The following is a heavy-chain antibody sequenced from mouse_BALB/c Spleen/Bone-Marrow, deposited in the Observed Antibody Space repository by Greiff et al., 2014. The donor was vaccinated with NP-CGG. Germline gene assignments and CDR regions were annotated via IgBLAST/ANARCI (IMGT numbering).Heavy chain of an antibody. CDR1: GYTFTSYW. V-gene: IGHV1S132*01. Sequence: QVQLQQPGAELMKPGASVKLSCKTSGYTFTSYWIQWVKQRPGQGLGWIGEIFPGTGTTYYNEKFKDKATLTIDASSSTAYMQLSSLTSEDSAVYFCARKGISTVIATAYYFDYWGQGSTLTVSS. CDR3: ARKGISTVIATAYYFDY. D-gene: IGHD2-4*01. CDR2: IFPGTGTT. J-gene: IGHJ2*01.